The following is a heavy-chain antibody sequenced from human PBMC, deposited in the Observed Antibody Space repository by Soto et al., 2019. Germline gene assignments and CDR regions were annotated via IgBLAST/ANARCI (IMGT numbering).Heavy chain of an antibody. V-gene: IGHV3-74*01. J-gene: IGHJ6*01. Sequence: EVQLVESGGGLVQPGGSLRLSCAASGFTFSSYWMNWVRQAPGKGLVWVSRITSDGSTTGYVDSVKGRFTISRDNARNTLYLPMNSLRAEDTAVDYCARSGQSAYYYGMDVWGQGNTVTVSS. D-gene: IGHD2-15*01. CDR1: GFTFSSYW. CDR3: ARSGQSAYYYGMDV. CDR2: ITSDGSTT.